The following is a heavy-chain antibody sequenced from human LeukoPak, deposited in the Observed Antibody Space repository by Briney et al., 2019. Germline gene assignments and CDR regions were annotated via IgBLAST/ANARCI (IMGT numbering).Heavy chain of an antibody. CDR1: GFTVSSNF. J-gene: IGHJ4*02. V-gene: IGHV3-53*01. Sequence: PGGPLRLSCAASGFTVSSNFLSWVRQPSGKGLEWVSDIYSGGSTYYADSVKGRFTISRDNSKNTLYLQMNSLRAEDTAVYYCTRGGGGSFPHYWGQGTLVTVSS. CDR3: TRGGGGSFPHY. CDR2: IYSGGST. D-gene: IGHD2-21*01.